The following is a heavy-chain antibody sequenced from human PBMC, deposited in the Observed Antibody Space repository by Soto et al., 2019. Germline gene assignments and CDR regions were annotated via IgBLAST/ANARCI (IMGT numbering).Heavy chain of an antibody. D-gene: IGHD5-18*01. V-gene: IGHV3-66*01. CDR1: GFTVSTNF. CDR3: PRARMQLWRNNYAAGLDV. Sequence: EVQLVESGGGLVQPGGSLRLSCAASGFTVSTNFMTWVRQAPGKGLEWVSVIYSGGSTFYADSVKGRFTITRDNSKNTVDFQMNSLRVEDTAVSYWPRARMQLWRNNYAAGLDVWGQGTAVTVSS. J-gene: IGHJ6*02. CDR2: IYSGGST.